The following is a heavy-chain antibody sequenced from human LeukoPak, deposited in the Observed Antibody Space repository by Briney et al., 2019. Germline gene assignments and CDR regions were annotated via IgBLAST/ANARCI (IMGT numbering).Heavy chain of an antibody. CDR1: GASISSSSDY. V-gene: IGHV4-61*02. Sequence: SETLSLTCTVSGASISSSSDYWTWIRQPAGKALEWIGRIYSGGTTTYNPSLESRVTISVDTSKNQFSLKLTSVTAADTAVYYCAGDFWSGYYFRDWGQGTLVTVSS. CDR3: AGDFWSGYYFRD. CDR2: IYSGGTT. D-gene: IGHD3-3*01. J-gene: IGHJ4*02.